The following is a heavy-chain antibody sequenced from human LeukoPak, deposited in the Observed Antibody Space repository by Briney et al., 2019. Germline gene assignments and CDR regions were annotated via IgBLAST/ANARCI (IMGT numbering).Heavy chain of an antibody. J-gene: IGHJ4*02. V-gene: IGHV5-51*04. CDR3: GRGGYSYGYVDH. D-gene: IGHD5-18*01. CDR2: IFPHYSDT. Sequence: GESLKISCKSSGVTFTNYWIAWVRQMPGKGLEWLGIIFPHYSDTRYSPSFQGQVTISADKPITTAYLQWSSLRASDTALYYCGRGGYSYGYVDHWGQGTLVTVSS. CDR1: GVTFTNYW.